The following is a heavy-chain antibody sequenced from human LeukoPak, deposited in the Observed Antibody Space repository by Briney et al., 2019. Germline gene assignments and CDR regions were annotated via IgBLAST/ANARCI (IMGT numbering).Heavy chain of an antibody. D-gene: IGHD3-10*01. J-gene: IGHJ5*02. CDR2: IYYSGST. CDR3: ARRLLYYYGSGSYRTKNWFDP. V-gene: IGHV4-39*01. Sequence: SETLSLTCTVSGGSISSSSYYWGWIRQPPGKGLEWIGNIYYSGSTYYNPSLKSRVTISVDTSKNQFSLKLSSVTAADTAVYYCARRLLYYYGSGSYRTKNWFDPWGQGTLVTVSS. CDR1: GGSISSSSYY.